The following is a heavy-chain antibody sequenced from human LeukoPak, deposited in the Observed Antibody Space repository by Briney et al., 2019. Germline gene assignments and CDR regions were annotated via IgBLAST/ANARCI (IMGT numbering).Heavy chain of an antibody. D-gene: IGHD2-21*02. CDR2: INPNSGGT. CDR3: ARTPTLAYCGGDCQSNWFDP. J-gene: IGHJ5*02. CDR1: GYTFTGYY. V-gene: IGHV1-2*06. Sequence: ASVKVSCKASGYTFTGYYMHWVRQAPGQGLEWMGRINPNSGGTNYAQKFQGRVTMTRDTSISTAYLELSRLRSDDTAVYYCARTPTLAYCGGDCQSNWFDPWGQGTLVAVSS.